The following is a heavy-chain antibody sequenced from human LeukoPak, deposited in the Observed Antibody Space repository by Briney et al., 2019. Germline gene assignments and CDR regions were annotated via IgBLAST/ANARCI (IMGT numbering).Heavy chain of an antibody. V-gene: IGHV3-74*01. J-gene: IGHJ4*02. CDR2: INSDGSST. CDR3: ARDRAVGYYFDY. D-gene: IGHD6-19*01. CDR1: GFTFSSYW. Sequence: PGGSLRLSCAASGFTFSSYWMHWVGQAPGKGLVWVSRINSDGSSTSYADSVKGRFTISRDNAKNTLYLQMNSLRAEDTAVYYCARDRAVGYYFDYWGQGTLVTVSS.